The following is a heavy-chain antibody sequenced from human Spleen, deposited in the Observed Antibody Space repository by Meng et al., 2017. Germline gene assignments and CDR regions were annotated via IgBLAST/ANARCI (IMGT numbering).Heavy chain of an antibody. D-gene: IGHD5-18*01. CDR1: GFTFSSYA. CDR2: ISGTGGST. CDR3: ARERGNSYGSVGLDY. J-gene: IGHJ4*02. Sequence: GESLKISCAASGFTFSSYAMSWVRQAPGKGLEWVSIISGTGGSTYYADSVKGRFTISRDNSKNTLYLQMNSLRVEDTAVYYCARERGNSYGSVGLDYWGQGTLVTVSS. V-gene: IGHV3-23*01.